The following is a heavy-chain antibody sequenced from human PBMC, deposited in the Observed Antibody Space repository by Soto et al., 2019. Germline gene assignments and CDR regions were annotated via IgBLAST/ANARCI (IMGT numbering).Heavy chain of an antibody. CDR1: GGSISSYY. J-gene: IGHJ4*02. CDR3: ARGHVTMVRGVSYYFDY. V-gene: IGHV4-59*01. Sequence: SETLSLTCTVSGGSISSYYWSWIRQPPGKGLEWIGYIYYSGSTNYNPSLKSRVTISVDTSKNQSSLKLSSVTAADTAVYYCARGHVTMVRGVSYYFDYWGQGTLVTVSS. CDR2: IYYSGST. D-gene: IGHD3-10*01.